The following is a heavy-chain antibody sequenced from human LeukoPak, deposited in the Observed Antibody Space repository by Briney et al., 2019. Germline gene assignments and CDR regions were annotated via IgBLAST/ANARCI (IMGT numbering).Heavy chain of an antibody. Sequence: PGGSLRLSCAASGFTFSSYSMNWVRQAPGKGLEWVSSISSSSSYIYYADSVKGRFTISRDNAKNSLYLQMNSLRAEDTAVYYCARDPNGSGSYYHDAFDIWGQGTMVTVSS. CDR3: ARDPNGSGSYYHDAFDI. J-gene: IGHJ3*02. V-gene: IGHV3-21*01. CDR1: GFTFSSYS. D-gene: IGHD3-10*01. CDR2: ISSSSSYI.